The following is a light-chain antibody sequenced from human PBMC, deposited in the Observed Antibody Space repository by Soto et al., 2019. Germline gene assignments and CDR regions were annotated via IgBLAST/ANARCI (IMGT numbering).Light chain of an antibody. CDR2: DAS. Sequence: EIVLTQSPATLSLSPGERATLSCRASPSVSNFLAWYQQKPGQAPRLLISDASNRATGIPGRLSGSGSGTDFSLTISSLEPEDFAVYYCQQRSNCPWTFGQGTKVEIK. CDR3: QQRSNCPWT. V-gene: IGKV3-11*01. CDR1: PSVSNF. J-gene: IGKJ1*01.